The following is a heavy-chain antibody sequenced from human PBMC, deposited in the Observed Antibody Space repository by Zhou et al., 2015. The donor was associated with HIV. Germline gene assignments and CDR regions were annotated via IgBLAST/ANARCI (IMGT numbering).Heavy chain of an antibody. Sequence: QVQLVQSGAEVKKPGASVKVSCKASGYTFTSYDINWVRQATGQGLEWMGWMNPNSGNTGYAQKFQGRVTMTRNTSISTAYMELSSLRSEDTAVYYCAREGVAGIIYYYYGMDVWGQGTTVTVSS. V-gene: IGHV1-8*01. CDR1: GYTFTSYD. CDR2: MNPNSGNT. J-gene: IGHJ6*02. D-gene: IGHD6-19*01. CDR3: AREGVAGIIYYYYGMDV.